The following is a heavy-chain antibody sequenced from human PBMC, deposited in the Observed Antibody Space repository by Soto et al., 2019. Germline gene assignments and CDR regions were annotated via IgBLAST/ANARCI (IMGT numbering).Heavy chain of an antibody. D-gene: IGHD2-2*01. CDR1: GFTFSSYA. J-gene: IGHJ6*03. V-gene: IGHV3-23*01. CDR3: AKDCSSTSCYYYYYYYMDV. CDR2: ISGSGGST. Sequence: WGSLRLSCAASGFTFSSYAMSWVRQAPGKGLEWVSAISGSGGSTYYADSVKGRFTISRDNSKNTLYLQMNSLRAEDTAVYYCAKDCSSTSCYYYYYYYMDVWGKGTTVTVSS.